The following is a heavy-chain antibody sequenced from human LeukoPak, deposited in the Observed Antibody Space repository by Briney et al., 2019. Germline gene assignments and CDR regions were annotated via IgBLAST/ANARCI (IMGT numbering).Heavy chain of an antibody. CDR1: GGSISSSSYY. J-gene: IGHJ3*02. V-gene: IGHV4-39*07. CDR3: ARKSDYGGMEAFDI. CDR2: IYYSGST. D-gene: IGHD4-23*01. Sequence: SETLSLTCTVSGGSISSSSYYWGWIRQPPGKGLEWIGSIYYSGSTNYNPSLKSRVTISVDTSKNQFSLKLSSVTAADTAVYYCARKSDYGGMEAFDIWGQGTMVTVSS.